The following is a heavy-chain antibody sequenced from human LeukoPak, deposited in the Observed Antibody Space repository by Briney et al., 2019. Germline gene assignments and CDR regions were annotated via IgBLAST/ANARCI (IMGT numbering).Heavy chain of an antibody. V-gene: IGHV4-59*01. CDR1: GGSISSYY. J-gene: IGHJ5*02. CDR2: IYYSGST. CDR3: ARAHYGGNSEDNWCGP. Sequence: SETLSLTCTVSGGSISSYYWSWIRPPPGKGLEWIGYIYYSGSTNYNHSLKSRVTISVDTPKNQFSLRLSAVTAADTAVYYCARAHYGGNSEDNWCGPWGQGTLVTVSS. D-gene: IGHD4-23*01.